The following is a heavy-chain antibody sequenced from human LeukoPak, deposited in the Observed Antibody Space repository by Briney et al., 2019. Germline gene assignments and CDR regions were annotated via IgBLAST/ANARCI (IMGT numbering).Heavy chain of an antibody. Sequence: GGSLRLSCVASGFTFSNYAMTWVRQAPGKGLEWVSAISGSGGSTYYADSVKGRFTISRDNSKNTLYLQMNSLRAEDTAVYYCAKDQDSSGYYYSSYFDYWGQGTLVTVSS. CDR2: ISGSGGST. V-gene: IGHV3-23*01. D-gene: IGHD3-22*01. J-gene: IGHJ4*02. CDR1: GFTFSNYA. CDR3: AKDQDSSGYYYSSYFDY.